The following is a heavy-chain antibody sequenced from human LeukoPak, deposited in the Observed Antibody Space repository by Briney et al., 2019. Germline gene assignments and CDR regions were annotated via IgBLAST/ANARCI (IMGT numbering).Heavy chain of an antibody. Sequence: ASVKVSCKASEYTFTGYYMHWVRQAPGQGLEWMGWINPNSGGTNYQGRVTMTRDTSISTSYMELRSLRSDDTAVYYCARGLQENLAWLQAFSAFDIWGQGTMVTVSS. CDR1: EYTFTGYY. J-gene: IGHJ3*02. CDR2: INPNSGGT. CDR3: ARGLQENLAWLQAFSAFDI. D-gene: IGHD5-12*01. V-gene: IGHV1-2*02.